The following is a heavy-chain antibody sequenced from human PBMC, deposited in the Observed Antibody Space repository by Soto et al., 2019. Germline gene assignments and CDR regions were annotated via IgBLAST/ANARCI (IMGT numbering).Heavy chain of an antibody. J-gene: IGHJ4*02. V-gene: IGHV1-3*05. D-gene: IGHD6-19*01. CDR1: GYTFTGFV. CDR3: ARAVAVPADFDY. CDR2: ITVGNGNT. Sequence: QVQLVQSGAEEKKPGASVKVSCKASGYTFTGFVFNWVRQAPGQRLEWLGWITVGNGNTKYSQKFQGRVTITRDTSASTAYMELYSLRSEDTAVYYCARAVAVPADFDYWGQGTLVTVSS.